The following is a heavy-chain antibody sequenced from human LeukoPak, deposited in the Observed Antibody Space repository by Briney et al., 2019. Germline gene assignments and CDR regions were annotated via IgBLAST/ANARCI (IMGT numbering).Heavy chain of an antibody. CDR3: ASGHYYDSSGYYLGAFDI. J-gene: IGHJ3*02. CDR2: IYYSGST. CDR1: GGSISSSSYY. Sequence: SETLSLTCTVSGGSISSSSYYWGWIRQPPGKGLEWIGSIYYSGSTYYNPSLKSRVTISVDTSKNQFSLKLSSVTAADTAVYYCASGHYYDSSGYYLGAFDIWGQGTMVTVSS. V-gene: IGHV4-39*07. D-gene: IGHD3-22*01.